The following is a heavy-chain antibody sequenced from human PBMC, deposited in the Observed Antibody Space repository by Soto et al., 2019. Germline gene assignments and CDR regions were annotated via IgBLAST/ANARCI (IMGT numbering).Heavy chain of an antibody. CDR1: GYTYTSYA. D-gene: IGHD5-12*01. CDR3: AALGGSGYDWDY. V-gene: IGHV1-3*01. CDR2: INAGNGNT. J-gene: IGHJ4*02. Sequence: ASVKVSCKASGYTYTSYATHWVRQAPGQRLEWMGWINAGNGNTKYSQKFQGRVTITRDTSASTAYMELSSLRSEDTAVYYCAALGGSGYDWDYWGQGTLVTVSS.